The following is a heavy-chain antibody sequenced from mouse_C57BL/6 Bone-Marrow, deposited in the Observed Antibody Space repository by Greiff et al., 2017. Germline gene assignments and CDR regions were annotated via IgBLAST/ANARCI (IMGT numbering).Heavy chain of an antibody. CDR2: IDPSDSYT. CDR1: GYTFTSYW. CDR3: ARWGNPFAY. J-gene: IGHJ3*01. V-gene: IGHV1-50*01. Sequence: QVQLQQPGAELVKPGASVKLSCKASGYTFTSYWMQWVKQRPGQGLEWIGEIDPSDSYTNYNQKFKGKATLTVDTSSSTAYMQLSSLTSEDSAVYYCARWGNPFAYGGQGTLVTVSA. D-gene: IGHD2-1*01.